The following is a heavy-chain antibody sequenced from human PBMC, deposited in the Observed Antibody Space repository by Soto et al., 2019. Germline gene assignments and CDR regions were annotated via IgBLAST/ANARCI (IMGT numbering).Heavy chain of an antibody. CDR2: IYYSGST. CDR3: ARGYIQLWFLAY. J-gene: IGHJ4*02. Sequence: SETLSLTCTGSGGSISSYYWSWIRQPPGKGLEWIGYIYYSGSTYYNPSLKSRVTISVDTSKNQFSLKLSSVTAADTAVYYCARGYIQLWFLAYWGKGTLVTVSS. CDR1: GGSISSYY. V-gene: IGHV4-59*12. D-gene: IGHD5-18*01.